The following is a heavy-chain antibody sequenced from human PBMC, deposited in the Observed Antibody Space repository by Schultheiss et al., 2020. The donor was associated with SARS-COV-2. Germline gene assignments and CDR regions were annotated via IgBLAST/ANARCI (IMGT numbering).Heavy chain of an antibody. V-gene: IGHV4-59*01. CDR2: IYHSGST. J-gene: IGHJ6*03. D-gene: IGHD3-16*01. CDR3: ARDQGAYYYYMDV. Sequence: SQTLSLTCAVSGGSISSNYWSWIRQPPGKGLEWIGEIYHSGSTNYNPSLESRVSMSVDTSKNQFSLTLTSVTAADTAVYYCARDQGAYYYYMDVWGKGTTVTVSS. CDR1: GGSISSNY.